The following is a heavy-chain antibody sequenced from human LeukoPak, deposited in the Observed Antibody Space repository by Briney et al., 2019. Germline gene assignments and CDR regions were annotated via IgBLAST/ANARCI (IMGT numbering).Heavy chain of an antibody. CDR2: ILYDGSNK. V-gene: IGHV3-30*02. D-gene: IGHD2-2*01. CDR1: GFRFSGNG. J-gene: IGHJ5*02. Sequence: GGSLRLSCAASGFRFSGNGMHWVRQAPGKGLEWVAFILYDGSNKYYGDSVKGRFTISRDNSKNTLYLQMNSLKTEDTAVYYCATDRIVVIPSGPSWFDPWGQGTLVTVSS. CDR3: ATDRIVVIPSGPSWFDP.